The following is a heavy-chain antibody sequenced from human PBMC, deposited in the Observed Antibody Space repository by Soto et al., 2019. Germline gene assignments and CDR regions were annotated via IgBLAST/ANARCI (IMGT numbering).Heavy chain of an antibody. CDR1: GFAFSGSA. Sequence: PGGSLRLSCGASGFAFSGSALHWVRQASGKGLEWLGRIRGISNSYATSYAASVKGRFTISRDDSKNTAYLQMSSLKAEDTAVYYCTSQVRALVTVYMSDVKLDFWGQGA. J-gene: IGHJ4*02. D-gene: IGHD1-26*01. V-gene: IGHV3-73*01. CDR3: TSQVRALVTVYMSDVKLDF. CDR2: IRGISNSYAT.